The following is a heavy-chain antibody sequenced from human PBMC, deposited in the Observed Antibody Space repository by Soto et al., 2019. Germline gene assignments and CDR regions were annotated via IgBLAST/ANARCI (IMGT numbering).Heavy chain of an antibody. CDR1: GFTFSSYA. CDR3: AKASNSGGYSYGPQYYYYYYYMDV. J-gene: IGHJ6*03. CDR2: ISGSGGST. Sequence: GGSLRLSCAASGFTFSSYAMSWVRQAPGKGLEWVSAISGSGGSTYYADSVKGRFTISRDNSKNTLYLQMNSLRAEDTAVYYCAKASNSGGYSYGPQYYYYYYYMDVWGKGTTVTVSS. D-gene: IGHD5-18*01. V-gene: IGHV3-23*01.